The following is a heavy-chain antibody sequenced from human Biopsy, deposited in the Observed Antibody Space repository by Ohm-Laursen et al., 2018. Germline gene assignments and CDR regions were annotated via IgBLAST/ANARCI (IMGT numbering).Heavy chain of an antibody. CDR2: IYSGGDT. D-gene: IGHD5/OR15-5a*01. CDR1: GFTVYHNY. J-gene: IGHJ2*01. Sequence: GSLRLSCVASGFTVYHNYMTWVRQAPGKGLAWVSLIYSGGDTRHADSVKGRFTISRDSSKNTLYLQMNSLRVEDTAVYYCARDLRGHWFFDLWGRGTLVTVSS. V-gene: IGHV3-66*01. CDR3: ARDLRGHWFFDL.